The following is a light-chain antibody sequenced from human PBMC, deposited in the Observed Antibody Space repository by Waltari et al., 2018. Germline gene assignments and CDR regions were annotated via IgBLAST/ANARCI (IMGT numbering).Light chain of an antibody. CDR1: ESVGTN. CDR3: QQYNNWPPLT. CDR2: QAS. Sequence: ETVMTQSPATLSVSPGESATLSCRATESVGTNLAWYLQKPGQPPRLLIYQASARATGAPNRFRGSGSGTEFTLTISSLQSEDFAIYFCQQYNNWPPLTFGGGTKVEMK. V-gene: IGKV3-15*01. J-gene: IGKJ4*01.